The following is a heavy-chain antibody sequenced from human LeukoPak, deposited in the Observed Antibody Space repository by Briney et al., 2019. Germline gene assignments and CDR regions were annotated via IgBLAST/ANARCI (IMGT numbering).Heavy chain of an antibody. V-gene: IGHV6-1*01. D-gene: IGHD2-21*01. CDR1: GDSFSSDSTA. Sequence: SQTLSLTCAISGDSFSSDSTAWNWIRQSPSRGLEWLGRTYYRSKWYNDYVVSVKSRITINPDTSKNQFSLQLNSVTPEDTAVYYCARDSGTYSPYFDYWGQGALVTVSS. CDR3: ARDSGTYSPYFDY. J-gene: IGHJ4*02. CDR2: TYYRSKWYN.